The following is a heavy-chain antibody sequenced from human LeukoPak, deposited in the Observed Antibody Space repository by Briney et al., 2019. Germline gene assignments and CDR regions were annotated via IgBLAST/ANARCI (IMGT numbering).Heavy chain of an antibody. Sequence: ASVKVSCKASGYTFTSYGISWVRQAPGQGLEWMGWISAYNGNTNYAQKLQGRVTMTTDTSTSTAYMELRSLRSDDTAVYYCASSVASSEYNWFDPWGQGTLATVSS. CDR3: ASSVASSEYNWFDP. J-gene: IGHJ5*02. CDR2: ISAYNGNT. V-gene: IGHV1-18*01. D-gene: IGHD5-12*01. CDR1: GYTFTSYG.